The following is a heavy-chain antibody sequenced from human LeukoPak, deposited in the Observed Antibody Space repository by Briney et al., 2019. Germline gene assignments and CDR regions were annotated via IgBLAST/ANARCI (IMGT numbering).Heavy chain of an antibody. J-gene: IGHJ3*02. CDR2: ITSSSSII. CDR1: GFTFSSYS. CDR3: ARDKGWAFDI. V-gene: IGHV3-48*02. Sequence: PGGSLRLSCAASGFTFSSYSMNWVRQAPGKGLEWVSYITSSSSIIYADSVKGRFTISRDNAKNSLYLQMNSLRDEDTAVYYCARDKGWAFDIWGQGTMVTVSS.